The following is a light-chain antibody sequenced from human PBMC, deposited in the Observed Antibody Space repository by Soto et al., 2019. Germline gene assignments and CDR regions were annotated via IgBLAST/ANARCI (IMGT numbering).Light chain of an antibody. J-gene: IGLJ2*01. CDR2: QDV. CDR1: KLGDKF. V-gene: IGLV3-1*01. CDR3: QAWDSSNVV. Sequence: SYELTQAPSVSVSPGQTASITCSGDKLGDKFASWYQQKPGQSPVLVIYQDVKRPSGIPERFSGSNSGNTATLTISGTQAMDEADYYCQAWDSSNVVFGGGTKLTVL.